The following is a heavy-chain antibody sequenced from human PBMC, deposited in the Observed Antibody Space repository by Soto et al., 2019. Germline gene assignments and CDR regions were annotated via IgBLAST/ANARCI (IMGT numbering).Heavy chain of an antibody. CDR3: ARWASSIFGPKITDYYYYGMDV. CDR1: GGTFSSYA. Sequence: VPSVNVSCKASGGTFSSYAISWVRQAPGQGLEWMGGIIPIFGTANYAQRFQGRVTITADESTSTAYMELSSLRSEDTAVYYCARWASSIFGPKITDYYYYGMDVWGQGTTVTVSS. D-gene: IGHD3-3*01. J-gene: IGHJ6*02. V-gene: IGHV1-69*01. CDR2: IIPIFGTA.